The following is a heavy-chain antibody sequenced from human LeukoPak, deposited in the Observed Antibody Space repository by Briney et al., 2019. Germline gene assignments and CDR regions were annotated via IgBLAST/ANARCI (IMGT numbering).Heavy chain of an antibody. Sequence: ASVKVSCKASGGTFSSYAISWVRQAPGQGLEWMGWINPNSGGTNYAQKFQGRVTMTRDTSISTAYMELSSLRSEDTAVYYCATVGATVLWFDPWGQGTLVTVSS. D-gene: IGHD1-26*01. CDR2: INPNSGGT. J-gene: IGHJ5*02. V-gene: IGHV1-2*02. CDR3: ATVGATVLWFDP. CDR1: GGTFSSYA.